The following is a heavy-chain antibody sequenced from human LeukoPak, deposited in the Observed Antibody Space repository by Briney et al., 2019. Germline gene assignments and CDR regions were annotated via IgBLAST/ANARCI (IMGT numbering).Heavy chain of an antibody. CDR2: ISGSGGST. Sequence: GGSLRLSCAASGFTFSSYAMSWVRQAPGKGLEWVSAISGSGGSTYYADSVKGRFTISRDNSNNSLYLQMNSLRTEDAALYYCTKGSSGLRTEYFHYWGQGTLVTVSS. CDR3: TKGSSGLRTEYFHY. D-gene: IGHD3-22*01. V-gene: IGHV3-23*01. CDR1: GFTFSSYA. J-gene: IGHJ1*01.